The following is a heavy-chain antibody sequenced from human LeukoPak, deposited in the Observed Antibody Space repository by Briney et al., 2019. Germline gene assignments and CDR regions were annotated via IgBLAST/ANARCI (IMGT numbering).Heavy chain of an antibody. V-gene: IGHV3-48*01. CDR2: ISSSSSTI. D-gene: IGHD4-17*01. Sequence: GGSLRLSCAASGFTFSSYSMNWVRQAPGKGLEWVSYISSSSSTIYYADSVKGRFTISRDNAKNSLYLQMNSLRAEDTAVYYCARVQSVTYFDYWGQGTLVTVSS. J-gene: IGHJ4*02. CDR3: ARVQSVTYFDY. CDR1: GFTFSSYS.